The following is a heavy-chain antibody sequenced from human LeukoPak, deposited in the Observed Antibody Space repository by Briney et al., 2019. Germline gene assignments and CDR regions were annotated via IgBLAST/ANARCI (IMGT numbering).Heavy chain of an antibody. V-gene: IGHV4-34*01. D-gene: IGHD3-10*01. J-gene: IGHJ4*02. CDR1: GGSFSGYY. Sequence: SETLSLTCAVYGGSFSGYYWSWIRQPPGKGLEWIGEINHSGSTNYNPSLKSRVTISVDTSRNQFSLKLSSVTAADTAVYYCPRGPYYYGSGSPIDYWGQGTLVTVSS. CDR2: INHSGST. CDR3: PRGPYYYGSGSPIDY.